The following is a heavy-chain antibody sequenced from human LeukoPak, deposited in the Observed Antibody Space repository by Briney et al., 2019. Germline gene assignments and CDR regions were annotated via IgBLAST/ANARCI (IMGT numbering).Heavy chain of an antibody. D-gene: IGHD3-9*01. J-gene: IGHJ5*02. V-gene: IGHV3-30-3*01. CDR1: GFTFSSYA. CDR3: ASCRCPITYYDILTGLQNSWFDP. CDR2: ISYDGSNK. Sequence: GGSLRLSCAASGFTFSSYAMHWVRQAPGKGLEWVAVISYDGSNKYYADSVKGRFTISRDNSKNTLYLQMNSLRAEDTAVYYCASCRCPITYYDILTGLQNSWFDPWGQGTLVTVPS.